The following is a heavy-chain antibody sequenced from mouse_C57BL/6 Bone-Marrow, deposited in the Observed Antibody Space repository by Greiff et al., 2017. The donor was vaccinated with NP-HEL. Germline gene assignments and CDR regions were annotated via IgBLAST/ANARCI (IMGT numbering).Heavy chain of an antibody. Sequence: EVKLVESGGGLVKPGGSLKLSCAASGFTFSDYGMHWVRQAPEKGLEWVAYISSGSSTIYYADTVKGRFTISRDNAKNTLFLQMTSLRSEDTAMYYCARNYYGSSLSYWYFDVWGTGTTVTVSS. CDR3: ARNYYGSSLSYWYFDV. D-gene: IGHD1-1*01. V-gene: IGHV5-17*01. CDR1: GFTFSDYG. J-gene: IGHJ1*03. CDR2: ISSGSSTI.